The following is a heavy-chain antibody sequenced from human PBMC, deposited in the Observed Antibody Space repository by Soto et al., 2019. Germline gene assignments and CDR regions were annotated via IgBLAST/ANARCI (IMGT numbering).Heavy chain of an antibody. CDR1: GYTFTSYG. J-gene: IGHJ4*02. V-gene: IGHV1-18*01. CDR2: ITTDKGET. Sequence: ASVKVSCKTSGYTFTSYGISWVRQAPGQGLEWMGWITTDKGETTYAQKFQGRVAMTTDTSTSTAYMELRSLRSDDTAVYYCATRSPAFDYWGQGTLVTVSS. CDR3: ATRSPAFDY.